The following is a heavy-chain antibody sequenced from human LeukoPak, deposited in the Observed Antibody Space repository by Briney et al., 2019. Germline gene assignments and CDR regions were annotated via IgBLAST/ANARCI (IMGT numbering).Heavy chain of an antibody. V-gene: IGHV4-61*01. CDR3: ARGGPGLGVDY. CDR1: GGSVSSGNYY. CDR2: ISYSGST. J-gene: IGHJ4*02. Sequence: SETLSLTCTVSGGSVSSGNYYWSWIRQPPGKGLEWIGYISYSGSTNYNPSLKSRVTISVDTSKNRFSLRLSSVTAADTAVYYCARGGPGLGVDYWGQGTLVTVSS. D-gene: IGHD5/OR15-5a*01.